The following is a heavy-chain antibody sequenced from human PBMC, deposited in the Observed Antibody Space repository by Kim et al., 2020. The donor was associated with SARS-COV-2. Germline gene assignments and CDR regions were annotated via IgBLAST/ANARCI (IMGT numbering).Heavy chain of an antibody. CDR1: GYSISSGYY. V-gene: IGHV4-38-2*02. CDR2: IYHSGST. CDR3: ASEHTWEPRLYFQH. D-gene: IGHD1-26*01. J-gene: IGHJ1*01. Sequence: SETLSLTCTVSGYSISSGYYWGWIRQPPGKGLEWIGSIYHSGSTYYNPSLKSRVTISVDTSKNQFSLKLSSVTAADTAVYYCASEHTWEPRLYFQHWGQGTLVTVSS.